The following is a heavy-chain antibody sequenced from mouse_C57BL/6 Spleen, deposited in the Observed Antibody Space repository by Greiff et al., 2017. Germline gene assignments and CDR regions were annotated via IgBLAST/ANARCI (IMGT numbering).Heavy chain of an antibody. Sequence: VQLQQSGPGLVQPSQSLSITCTVSGFSLTSYGVHWVRQTPGKGLEWLGVIWSGGSPDYNAACISRLSISKDNSKSQVFFKMNSVQADDTAIYYCAKKSNYFYAMDYWGQGTSVTVSS. CDR3: AKKSNYFYAMDY. J-gene: IGHJ4*01. V-gene: IGHV2-4*01. CDR1: GFSLTSYG. CDR2: IWSGGSP. D-gene: IGHD2-5*01.